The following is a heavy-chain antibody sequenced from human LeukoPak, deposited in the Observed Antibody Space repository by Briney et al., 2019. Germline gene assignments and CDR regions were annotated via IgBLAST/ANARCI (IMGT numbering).Heavy chain of an antibody. D-gene: IGHD1-7*01. CDR2: ISAYNGNT. Sequence: ASVKVSCKASGYTLTSYGISWVRQAPRQGLEWMGWISAYNGNTNYAQKFQGRVTMTTDTSTSTAYMELRSLRSDDTAVYYCASNRNNWNYVLRYWGQGTLVTVSS. CDR1: GYTLTSYG. CDR3: ASNRNNWNYVLRY. V-gene: IGHV1-18*01. J-gene: IGHJ4*02.